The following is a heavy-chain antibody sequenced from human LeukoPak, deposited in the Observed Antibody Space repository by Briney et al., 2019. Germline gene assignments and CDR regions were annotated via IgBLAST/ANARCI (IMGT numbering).Heavy chain of an antibody. CDR2: ISYDGSNK. Sequence: GGSLRLSCAASGFTFSSYGMHWVRQTPGKGLEWVAVISYDGSNKYCADSVKGRFTISRDNSKNTLYLQMNSLRVEDTAVYYCANAEYGDYVGYLDYWGQGTLVTVSS. CDR1: GFTFSSYG. CDR3: ANAEYGDYVGYLDY. J-gene: IGHJ4*02. V-gene: IGHV3-30*18. D-gene: IGHD4-17*01.